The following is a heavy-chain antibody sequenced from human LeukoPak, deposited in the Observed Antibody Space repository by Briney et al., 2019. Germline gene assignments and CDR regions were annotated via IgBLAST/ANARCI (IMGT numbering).Heavy chain of an antibody. V-gene: IGHV4-59*01. CDR2: IYYSGST. D-gene: IGHD6-13*01. J-gene: IGHJ6*03. Sequence: TSETLSLTCTVSGGSISSYYWSWIRQPPGKGLEWIGYIYYSGSTNYNPSLKSRVTISVDTSQNQFSLKLSSVTAADTAVYYCARVVSGSSSWYGYYYYMDVWGKGTTVTVSS. CDR1: GGSISSYY. CDR3: ARVVSGSSSWYGYYYYMDV.